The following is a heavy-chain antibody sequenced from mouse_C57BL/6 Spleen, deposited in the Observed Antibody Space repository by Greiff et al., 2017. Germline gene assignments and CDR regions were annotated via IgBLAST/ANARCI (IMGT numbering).Heavy chain of an antibody. D-gene: IGHD1-1*01. Sequence: EVKLVESGAELVKPGASVKLSCTASGFNINDYYMHWVQQTTEQGLEWIGRIDPEDGDTKYAPKFQGKATITSDTSSNTAYLQLSSLTSEDTAVYYCASRDTTESLDYWGQGTTLTVSS. CDR1: GFNINDYY. V-gene: IGHV14-2*01. CDR3: ASRDTTESLDY. J-gene: IGHJ2*01. CDR2: IDPEDGDT.